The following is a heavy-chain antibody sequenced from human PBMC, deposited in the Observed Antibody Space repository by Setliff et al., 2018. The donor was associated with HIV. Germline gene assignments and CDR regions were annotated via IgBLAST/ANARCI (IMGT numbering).Heavy chain of an antibody. V-gene: IGHV4-39*01. CDR3: ARRAGTYWGFVYYMDV. CDR1: GDSISSRFH. Sequence: PSETLSLTCTVSGDSISSRFHWGWIRQPPGKRLEWIAIAHSSGNTYYNPSPESRVSIAVDRSKSQLSLNLTSVTAADTAVYYCARRAGTYWGFVYYMDVCGKGTTVTVSS. J-gene: IGHJ6*03. CDR2: AHSSGNT. D-gene: IGHD7-27*01.